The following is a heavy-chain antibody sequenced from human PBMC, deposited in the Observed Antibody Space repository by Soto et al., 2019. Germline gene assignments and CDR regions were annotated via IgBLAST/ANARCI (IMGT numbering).Heavy chain of an antibody. D-gene: IGHD1-1*01. CDR2: ISDSGGST. V-gene: IGHV3-23*01. J-gene: IGHJ4*02. CDR3: AKIRQRGAWHWDY. Sequence: EVQLLESGGGLVQPGGSLRLSCAASGFTFSSSGMSWVRQTPGKGLEWVSAISDSGGSTYHADSVKGRFSTSRDNSKNTLYLQMTRLRDEDAAGYYGAKIRQRGAWHWDYWGQVNLVTVSS. CDR1: GFTFSSSG.